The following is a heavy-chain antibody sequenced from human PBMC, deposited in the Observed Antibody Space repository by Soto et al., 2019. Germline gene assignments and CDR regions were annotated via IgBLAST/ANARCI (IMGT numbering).Heavy chain of an antibody. CDR2: INPNSGGT. CDR3: ARGYCGAADI. V-gene: IGHV1-2*02. J-gene: IGHJ3*02. CDR1: GYTFTGYY. Sequence: QVQLVQSGAEVQKPGASVKVSCKASGYTFTGYYMHWVRQAPGQGLEWMGWINPNSGGTNYAQELLGRVAFTRNTTISTAYKELIRRRSDDAALYYCARGYCGAADIWCQEAMITVSS. D-gene: IGHD2-21*01.